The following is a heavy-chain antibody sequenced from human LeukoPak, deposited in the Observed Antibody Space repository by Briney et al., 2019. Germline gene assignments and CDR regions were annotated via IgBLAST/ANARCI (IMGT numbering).Heavy chain of an antibody. J-gene: IGHJ5*02. CDR2: MCYSGSA. CDR3: ARPYYYDSRIDP. CDR1: GGSISSGDYY. Sequence: SETLSLTCTVSGGSISSGDYYWSWIRQPPGKGLEWVAYMCYSGSAYYNPSLKSRATISVDTSKNQVSLKLTSVTAADTAVYFCARPYYYDSRIDPWGRGTLVTVSS. V-gene: IGHV4-30-4*01. D-gene: IGHD3-22*01.